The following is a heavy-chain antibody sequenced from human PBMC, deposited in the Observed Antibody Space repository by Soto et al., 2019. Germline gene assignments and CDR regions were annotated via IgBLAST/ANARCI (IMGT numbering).Heavy chain of an antibody. D-gene: IGHD3-22*01. CDR2: IHYSGST. CDR3: ARDYVDYYDSSGIDY. V-gene: IGHV4-31*02. Sequence: WTWIRQHPGKGLEWIGYIHYSGSTDYNPSLRSRVTISQDTSKNQFSLQLRSVTAADTAVYYCARDYVDYYDSSGIDYWGQGTLVTVSS. J-gene: IGHJ4*02.